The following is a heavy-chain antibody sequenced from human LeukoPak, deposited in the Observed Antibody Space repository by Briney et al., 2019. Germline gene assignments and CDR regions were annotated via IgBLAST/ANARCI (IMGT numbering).Heavy chain of an antibody. J-gene: IGHJ4*02. CDR3: ARRKLGIAVAGFDY. D-gene: IGHD6-19*01. CDR1: GGTFSSYA. CDR2: IIPIFGTA. V-gene: IGHV1-69*05. Sequence: ASVKVSCKASGGTFSSYAISWVRQAPGQGLEWMGGIIPIFGTANYAQKFQGRVTITTDESTSTAYMELSSLRSEDTAVYYCARRKLGIAVAGFDYWGQGTLVTVSS.